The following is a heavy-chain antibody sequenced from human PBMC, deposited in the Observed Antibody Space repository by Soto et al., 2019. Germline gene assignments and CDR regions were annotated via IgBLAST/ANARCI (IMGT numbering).Heavy chain of an antibody. J-gene: IGHJ4*02. CDR2: IYYSGST. CDR3: ARDRGSQQLDTYYFDY. CDR1: GGSISSGGYY. D-gene: IGHD6-13*01. V-gene: IGHV4-31*03. Sequence: QVQLQESGPGLVKPSQTLSLTCTVSGGSISSGGYYWSWIRQHPGKGLEWIGYIYYSGSTYYNPSLKSRVTISVHTSKNQFSLKLSSVTAADTAVYYCARDRGSQQLDTYYFDYWGQGTLVTVSS.